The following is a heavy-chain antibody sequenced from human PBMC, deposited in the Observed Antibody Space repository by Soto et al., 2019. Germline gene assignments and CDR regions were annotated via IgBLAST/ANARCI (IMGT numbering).Heavy chain of an antibody. D-gene: IGHD6-19*01. CDR2: ISWQGETI. CDR3: AKDSQFYYMDV. Sequence: EVRLVESGGGSVQPGRSLRLSCAASGFKFNDYAMHWVRQAPGKGLEWVSGISWQGETIGYADSVKGRFIISRDNAKNVLYLQMNSLRTEDTALYYCAKDSQFYYMDVWGQGTTVSVSS. CDR1: GFKFNDYA. J-gene: IGHJ6*03. V-gene: IGHV3-9*01.